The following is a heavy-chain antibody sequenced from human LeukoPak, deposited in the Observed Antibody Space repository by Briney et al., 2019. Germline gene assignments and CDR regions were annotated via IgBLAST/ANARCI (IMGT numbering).Heavy chain of an antibody. CDR2: INPNSGGT. Sequence: GASVKVSCKASGYTFTGYSMHWVRQAPGQGLEWMGRINPNSGGTNYAQKFQGRVTMTRDTSISTAYMELSRLRSDDTAVYYCARKAAAAPEVDYWGQGTLVTVSS. J-gene: IGHJ4*02. CDR1: GYTFTGYS. D-gene: IGHD6-13*01. V-gene: IGHV1-2*06. CDR3: ARKAAAAPEVDY.